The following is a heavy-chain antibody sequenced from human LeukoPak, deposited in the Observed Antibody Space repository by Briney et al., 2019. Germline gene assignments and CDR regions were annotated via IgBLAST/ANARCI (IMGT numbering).Heavy chain of an antibody. Sequence: PSQTLSLTCTVSGGSISSGDYYWSWIRQPPGKGLEWIGYIYYSGSTYYNPSLKCRVTISVDTSKNQFSLKLSSVTAADTAVYYCARPQAGSVVPADYWYFDLWGRGTLVIVSS. CDR1: GGSISSGDYY. V-gene: IGHV4-30-4*01. D-gene: IGHD2-2*01. J-gene: IGHJ2*01. CDR3: ARPQAGSVVPADYWYFDL. CDR2: IYYSGST.